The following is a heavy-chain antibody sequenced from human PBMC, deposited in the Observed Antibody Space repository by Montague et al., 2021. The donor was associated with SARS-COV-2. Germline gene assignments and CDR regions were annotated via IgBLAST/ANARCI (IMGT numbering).Heavy chain of an antibody. CDR3: ARGQVTISGVRICIPAAGHLDG. CDR2: INYTGSA. Sequence: SETLSLTCTVSGGSITSFYWSWIRQFSGKVPEWIGEINYTGSATYNPSLKGRVTLSRDTSKNQFSLKLQSVTPADTAVYYCARGQVTISGVRICIPAAGHLDGWGQGTSVTVSS. D-gene: IGHD3-3*01. V-gene: IGHV4-59*12. J-gene: IGHJ3*01. CDR1: GGSITSFY.